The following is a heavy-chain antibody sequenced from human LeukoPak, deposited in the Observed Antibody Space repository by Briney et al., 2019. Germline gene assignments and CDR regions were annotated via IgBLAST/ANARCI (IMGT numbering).Heavy chain of an antibody. CDR2: IIPIFGTA. CDR1: CGKFSSYD. V-gene: IGHV1-69*13. D-gene: IGHD5-18*01. Sequence: SVKVSCKASCGKFSSYDKSRLRQAPGQWLEGMGGIIPIFGTANYAQKFQGRVTIAADESTSTAYMELSSLRSEDTAVYYCARSTSPVRGYRPRFDYWGQGTLVIVSS. CDR3: ARSTSPVRGYRPRFDY. J-gene: IGHJ4*02.